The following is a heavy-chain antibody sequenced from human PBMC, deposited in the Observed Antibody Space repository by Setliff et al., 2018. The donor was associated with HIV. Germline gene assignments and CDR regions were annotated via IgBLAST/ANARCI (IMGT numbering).Heavy chain of an antibody. CDR1: GGSISTGSYY. J-gene: IGHJ4*02. CDR2: IYTSGST. D-gene: IGHD3-22*01. V-gene: IGHV4-61*02. Sequence: SETMSLTCTVAGGSISTGSYYWSWIRQPAGKGLEWIGRIYTSGSTNYNPSLKRRVTISVDTSKNQFALKLSYVTAADTAVYYCARSARVGYYDSSGYSWGQGTLVTVSS. CDR3: ARSARVGYYDSSGYS.